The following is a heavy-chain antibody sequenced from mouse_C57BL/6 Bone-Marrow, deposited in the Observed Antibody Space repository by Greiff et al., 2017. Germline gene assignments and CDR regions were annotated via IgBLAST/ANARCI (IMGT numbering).Heavy chain of an antibody. D-gene: IGHD1-1*01. CDR1: GYTFTSYW. CDR3: ARGLYYSSTGFDY. Sequence: VQLQESGAELVKPGASVTLSCKASGYTFTSYWMHWVKQRPGQGLEWIGMIHPNSGSTNYNEKFKSKATLTVDKSSSTAYMQLSSLTSEDSAVYYCARGLYYSSTGFDYWGQGTTLTVSS. V-gene: IGHV1-64*01. CDR2: IHPNSGST. J-gene: IGHJ2*01.